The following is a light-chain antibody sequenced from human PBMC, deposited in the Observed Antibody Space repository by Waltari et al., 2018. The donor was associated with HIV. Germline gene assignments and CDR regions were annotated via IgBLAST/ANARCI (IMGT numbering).Light chain of an antibody. V-gene: IGKV4-1*01. J-gene: IGKJ3*01. CDR1: QSVLYSSNNKNY. CDR2: LAS. CDR3: QEYYSTPFT. Sequence: DIVMTQSPDSLAVSLGERATINCKSSQSVLYSSNNKNYLAWYQQKPGQPPNLFIYLASPRESGVPDRFSGSGSGIDFTLTISSLQAEDVAVYYCQEYYSTPFTCGPGTKVDIK.